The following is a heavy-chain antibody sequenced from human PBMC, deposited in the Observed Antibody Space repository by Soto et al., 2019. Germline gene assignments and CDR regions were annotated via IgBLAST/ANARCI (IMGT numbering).Heavy chain of an antibody. CDR3: ATGSGDLLY. D-gene: IGHD6-19*01. CDR2: IKSKTDGGTT. CDR1: GFTFSYAW. Sequence: EVQLVESGGDLAKPGGSLRLSCAVSGFTFSYAWMNWVRQAPGKGLEWVGRIKSKTDGGTTDDAAPGKGRFTISRDDSRNMVFLQMNNLGTEDTAGYYCATGSGDLLYWGQGTRVTVSS. J-gene: IGHJ4*02. V-gene: IGHV3-15*07.